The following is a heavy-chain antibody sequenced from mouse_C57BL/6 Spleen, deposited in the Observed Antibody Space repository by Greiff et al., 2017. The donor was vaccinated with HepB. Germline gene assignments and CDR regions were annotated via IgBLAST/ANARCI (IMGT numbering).Heavy chain of an antibody. Sequence: QVQLQQPGAELVKPGASVKLSCKASGYTFTSYWMHWVKQRPGQGLEWIGMIHPNSGSTNYNEKLKSKATLTVDKSSSTAYMQLSSLTSEDSAVYYCARSRNYYGSSYWYFDVWGTGTTVTVSS. V-gene: IGHV1-64*01. CDR2: IHPNSGST. J-gene: IGHJ1*03. CDR1: GYTFTSYW. CDR3: ARSRNYYGSSYWYFDV. D-gene: IGHD1-1*01.